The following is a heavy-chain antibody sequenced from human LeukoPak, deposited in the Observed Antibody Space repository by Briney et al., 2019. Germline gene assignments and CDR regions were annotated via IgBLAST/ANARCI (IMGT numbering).Heavy chain of an antibody. J-gene: IGHJ4*02. V-gene: IGHV3-7*01. CDR1: GFTFSDYY. CDR2: IKQDGSEK. CDR3: ARLEPMVRGVSS. D-gene: IGHD3-10*01. Sequence: GGSLRLSCAASGFTFSDYYMSWVRQAPGKGLEWVANIKQDGSEKYYVDSVKGRFTISRDNAKNSLYLQMNSLRAEDTAVYYCARLEPMVRGVSSWGQGTLVTVSS.